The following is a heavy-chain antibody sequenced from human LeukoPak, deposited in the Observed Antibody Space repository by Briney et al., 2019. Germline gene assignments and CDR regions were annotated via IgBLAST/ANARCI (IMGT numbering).Heavy chain of an antibody. Sequence: SETLSLTCAVYGGSISSYYWSWIRQPPGKGLEWLGYIYYSGSTNYNPSLKSRVTISVDTSKNQFSLKLSSVTAADTAVYYCARVFTYYYDSSGYSEPVYFDYWGQGTLVTVSS. CDR2: IYYSGST. CDR3: ARVFTYYYDSSGYSEPVYFDY. V-gene: IGHV4-59*01. D-gene: IGHD3-22*01. CDR1: GGSISSYY. J-gene: IGHJ4*02.